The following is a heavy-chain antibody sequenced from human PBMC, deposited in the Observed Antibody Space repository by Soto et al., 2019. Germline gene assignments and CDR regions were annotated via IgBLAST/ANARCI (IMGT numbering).Heavy chain of an antibody. Sequence: GGSLRLSCAASGFTFSSYGMHWVRQAPGKGLEWVAVIWYDGSNKYYADSVKGRFTISRDNSKNTLYLQMNSLRAEDTAVYYCARDGGDSGYELYAFDIWGQGTMVTVSS. V-gene: IGHV3-33*01. J-gene: IGHJ3*02. CDR3: ARDGGDSGYELYAFDI. CDR2: IWYDGSNK. CDR1: GFTFSSYG. D-gene: IGHD5-12*01.